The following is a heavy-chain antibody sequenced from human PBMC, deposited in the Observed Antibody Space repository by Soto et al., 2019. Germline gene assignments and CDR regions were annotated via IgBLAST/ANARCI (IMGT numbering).Heavy chain of an antibody. V-gene: IGHV4-61*01. Sequence: KPSETLSLTCTVSGVSVSSGSFYWAWIRQPPGKGLEWIGFGSYSGTTNYKPSLKSRVTMSVDTSRSQISLKVSSLTAADTAVYYCARGATVTQFDYWGRGTLVTVSS. J-gene: IGHJ4*02. CDR1: GVSVSSGSFY. CDR3: ARGATVTQFDY. D-gene: IGHD4-17*01. CDR2: GSYSGTT.